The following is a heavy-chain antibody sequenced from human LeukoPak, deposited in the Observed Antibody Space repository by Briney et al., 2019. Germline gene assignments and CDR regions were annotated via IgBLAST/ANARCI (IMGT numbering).Heavy chain of an antibody. CDR1: GGSFSGYY. V-gene: IGHV4-34*01. CDR2: INHSGST. J-gene: IGHJ5*02. CDR3: ARGDVGTTAVPFDP. Sequence: SETLSLTCAVYGGSFSGYYWSWIRQPPGKGLEWIGEINHSGSTNYNPSLKSRVTISVDTSKNQFSLKLTSATAADTAVYYCARGDVGTTAVPFDPWGQGTLVTVSS. D-gene: IGHD1-26*01.